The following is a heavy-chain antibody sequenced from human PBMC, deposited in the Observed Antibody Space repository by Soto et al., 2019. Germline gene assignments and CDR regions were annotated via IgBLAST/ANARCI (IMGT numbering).Heavy chain of an antibody. CDR1: GFTFNNAR. V-gene: IGHV3-15*02. J-gene: IGHJ4*02. D-gene: IGHD1-26*01. Sequence: EVQLVESGGALVEPGGSLRLSCAASGFTFNNARMSWVRQAPGKGLDWVGRIDGGKTHFAAPVESRFTFSRDDSRNTLFLQMNSLKTEDTGVYYCTSNAAAKVGTLSYWGQGTLVTVSS. CDR2: IDGGKT. CDR3: TSNAAAKVGTLSY.